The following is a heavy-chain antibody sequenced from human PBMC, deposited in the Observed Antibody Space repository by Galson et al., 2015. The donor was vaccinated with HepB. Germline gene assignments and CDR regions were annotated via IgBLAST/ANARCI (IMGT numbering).Heavy chain of an antibody. CDR1: GFTFSSYW. Sequence: SLRLSCAASGFTFSSYWMSWVRQAPGKGLEWVANIKQDGSEKYYVDSVKGRFTISRDNAKNSLYLQMNSLRAEDTAVYYCASVRFGEFMFDPWGQGTLVTVSS. V-gene: IGHV3-7*03. CDR2: IKQDGSEK. CDR3: ASVRFGEFMFDP. J-gene: IGHJ5*02. D-gene: IGHD3-10*01.